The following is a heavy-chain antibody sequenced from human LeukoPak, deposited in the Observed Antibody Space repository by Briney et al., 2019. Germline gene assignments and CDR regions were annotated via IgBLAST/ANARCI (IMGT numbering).Heavy chain of an antibody. D-gene: IGHD3-10*01. CDR1: GGSISSGGYS. CDR2: IYHSGST. V-gene: IGHV4-30-2*01. CDR3: ARDVPGLLWFGELFPHYYYYYGMDV. Sequence: SETLSLTCAVSGGSISSGGYSWSWIRQPPGKGLEWIGYIYHSGSTYYNPSLKSRVTISVDRSKNQSSLKLSSVTAADTAVYYCARDVPGLLWFGELFPHYYYYYGMDVWGQGTTVTVSS. J-gene: IGHJ6*02.